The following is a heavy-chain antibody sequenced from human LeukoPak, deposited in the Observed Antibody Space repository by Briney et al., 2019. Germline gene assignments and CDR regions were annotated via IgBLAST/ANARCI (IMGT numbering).Heavy chain of an antibody. CDR2: ISAYNGNT. Sequence: ASVKVSCKASGYTFTIYGISWVRQAPGQGLGWMGWISAYNGNTNYAQKLQGRVTMTTDTSTSTAYMELRSLRSDDTAVYYCARDGYCSGGSCSDTRYYYYGMDVWGQGTTVTVSS. D-gene: IGHD2-15*01. J-gene: IGHJ6*02. CDR1: GYTFTIYG. CDR3: ARDGYCSGGSCSDTRYYYYGMDV. V-gene: IGHV1-18*01.